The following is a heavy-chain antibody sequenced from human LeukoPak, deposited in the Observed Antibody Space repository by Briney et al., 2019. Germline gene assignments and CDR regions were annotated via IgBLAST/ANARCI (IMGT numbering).Heavy chain of an antibody. D-gene: IGHD3-9*01. J-gene: IGHJ5*02. CDR3: ARARLTGYNINWFDP. Sequence: SETLSLTCTVSGGSISSYYWSWIRQPPGKGLEWIGYIYYSGSTNYNPSLKSRVTISVDTSKNQFSLKLSSVTAADTAVYYCARARLTGYNINWFDPWGQGTLVTVPS. V-gene: IGHV4-59*01. CDR2: IYYSGST. CDR1: GGSISSYY.